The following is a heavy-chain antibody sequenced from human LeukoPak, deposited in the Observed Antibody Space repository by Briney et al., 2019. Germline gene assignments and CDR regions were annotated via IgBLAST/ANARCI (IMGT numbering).Heavy chain of an antibody. CDR1: GGSISSSSYY. V-gene: IGHV4-39*07. J-gene: IGHJ3*02. D-gene: IGHD1-26*01. Sequence: PSETLSLTCTVSGGSISSSSYYWGWIRQPPGKGLEWIGEINHSGSTNYNPPLKSRVTISVDTSKNQFSLKLSSVTAADTAVYYCARGPPGRSYYGVLGPAFDIWGQGTMVTVSS. CDR2: INHSGST. CDR3: ARGPPGRSYYGVLGPAFDI.